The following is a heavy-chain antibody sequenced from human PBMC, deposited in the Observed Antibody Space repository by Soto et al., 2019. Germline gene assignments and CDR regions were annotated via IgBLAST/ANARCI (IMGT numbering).Heavy chain of an antibody. V-gene: IGHV3-30*04. CDR1: GFTFSSYA. D-gene: IGHD6-19*01. CDR2: ISSDGSNK. Sequence: QVQLVESGGGVVQPGRSLRLSCAASGFTFSSYAIHWVRQAPGKGLEWVAVISSDGSNKVYADSVKGRFTISRDNSKNTLYLQMYRLRPEDTAVYYCARGHSSGWFYFDYWGQGTLVTVSS. CDR3: ARGHSSGWFYFDY. J-gene: IGHJ4*02.